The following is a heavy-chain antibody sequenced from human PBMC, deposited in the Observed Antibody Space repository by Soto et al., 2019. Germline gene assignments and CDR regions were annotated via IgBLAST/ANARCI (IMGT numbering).Heavy chain of an antibody. CDR3: ARHNSQWPNWFDP. V-gene: IGHV1-18*01. CDR1: GYTFTRYG. Sequence: ASVKVSCKASGYTFTRYGISLVRQAPGEGIGWVGWISGYDGNTDYAHKFRGRVTMTTDTSTNTAYMDLRSLRSDDTAVYYCARHNSQWPNWFDPWGQGTSVTVSS. J-gene: IGHJ5*02. CDR2: ISGYDGNT. D-gene: IGHD1-1*01.